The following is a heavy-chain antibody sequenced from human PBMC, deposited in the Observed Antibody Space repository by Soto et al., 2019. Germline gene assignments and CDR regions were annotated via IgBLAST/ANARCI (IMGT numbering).Heavy chain of an antibody. CDR1: GGSTSSSSYY. J-gene: IGHJ5*02. CDR3: ARLGSNYYDSSGPNPWFDP. D-gene: IGHD3-22*01. CDR2: IYYSGST. V-gene: IGHV4-39*01. Sequence: SETLSLTCTVSGGSTSSSSYYWGWIRQPPGKGLEGIGSIYYSGSTYYNPSLKSRVTISVDTSKNQFSLKLSSVTAADTAVYYCARLGSNYYDSSGPNPWFDPWGQGTLVTVSS.